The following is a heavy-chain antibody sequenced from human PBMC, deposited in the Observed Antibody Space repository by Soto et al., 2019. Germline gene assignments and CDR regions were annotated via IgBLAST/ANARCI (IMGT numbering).Heavy chain of an antibody. J-gene: IGHJ1*01. CDR2: IIGSGDST. D-gene: IGHD4-17*01. V-gene: IGHV3-23*01. CDR3: AKDRGLTTVTFDAFQA. CDR1: GFSFNAYS. Sequence: EVHLLESGGGLVQPGGSLRISCAASGFSFNAYSMSWVRQAPGKGLEWDSGIIGSGDSTYYADSVKGRFTISRDNSNNTLYLQMNSLRAGDTAIYYCAKDRGLTTVTFDAFQAWGQGTLVAVSS.